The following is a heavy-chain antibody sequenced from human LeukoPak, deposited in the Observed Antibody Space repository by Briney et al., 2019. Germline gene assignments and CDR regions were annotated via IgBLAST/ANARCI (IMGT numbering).Heavy chain of an antibody. J-gene: IGHJ5*01. CDR1: GFTFSLFS. D-gene: IGHD2-15*01. Sequence: GGSLRLSCAASGFTFSLFSMSWVRQAPGKGLEWVSYISTGSAVIYYADSVRGRFTISRDDARNSVSLQMNSLRADDTAVYYCARDVGYCNGRSCYRWFASWGQGTLVTVSS. V-gene: IGHV3-48*01. CDR2: ISTGSAVI. CDR3: ARDVGYCNGRSCYRWFAS.